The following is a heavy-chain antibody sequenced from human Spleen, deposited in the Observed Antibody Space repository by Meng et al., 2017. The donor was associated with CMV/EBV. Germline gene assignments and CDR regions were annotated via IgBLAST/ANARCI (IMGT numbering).Heavy chain of an antibody. D-gene: IGHD3-9*01. V-gene: IGHV3-20*04. CDR2: INWNGGST. J-gene: IGHJ4*02. CDR1: GFTFDDYG. Sequence: GGSLRLSCAASGFTFDDYGMSWVRQAPGKGLEWVSGINWNGGSTGYADSVKGRFTISRDNAKNSLYLQMNSLRAEDTALYYCAREYYDVMTGYYRYFDSWGQGTLVTVSS. CDR3: AREYYDVMTGYYRYFDS.